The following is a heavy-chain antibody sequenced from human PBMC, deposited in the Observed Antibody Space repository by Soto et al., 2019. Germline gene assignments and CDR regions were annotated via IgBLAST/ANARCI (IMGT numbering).Heavy chain of an antibody. V-gene: IGHV1-3*01. D-gene: IGHD3-10*01. CDR2: INAGNGNT. CDR3: ARDRAVVRGVISHYYSYGMDV. CDR1: GYTFTSYA. J-gene: IGHJ6*02. Sequence: GASVKVSCKASGYTFTSYAMHWVRQAPGQRLEWMGWINAGNGNTKYSQKFQGRVTITRDTSASTAYMELSSLRSEDTAVYYCARDRAVVRGVISHYYSYGMDVWGQGTTVTVSS.